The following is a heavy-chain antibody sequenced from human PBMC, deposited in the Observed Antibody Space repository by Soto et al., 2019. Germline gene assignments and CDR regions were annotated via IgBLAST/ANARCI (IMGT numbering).Heavy chain of an antibody. CDR1: GGSISSSSYY. J-gene: IGHJ3*02. V-gene: IGHV4-39*01. CDR3: ARQGWDSSGWNAFDI. Sequence: QLQLQESGPGLVKPSETLSLTCTVSGGSISSSSYYWGWIRQPPGKGLEWIGSIYYSGSTYYNPSTKSGVTIPEDRSKNNFSWKVSSVTAADRVVYYGARQGWDSSGWNAFDIWGQGTMVTVSS. D-gene: IGHD6-19*01. CDR2: IYYSGST.